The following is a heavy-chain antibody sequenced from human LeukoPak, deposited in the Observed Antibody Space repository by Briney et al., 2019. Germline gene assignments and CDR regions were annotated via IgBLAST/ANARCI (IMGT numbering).Heavy chain of an antibody. CDR3: TRLHLAGYDY. V-gene: IGHV3-73*01. J-gene: IGHJ4*02. CDR2: IRSKANNYAT. Sequence: GGSLRLSCAASGFTFNGSAIHWVRQASGKGLEWVGRIRSKANNYATAYGASVKGRFTISRDDSRNMAYLQMNSLKTEDTAVYYCTRLHLAGYDYWGQGTLVTVSS. CDR1: GFTFNGSA. D-gene: IGHD3-9*01.